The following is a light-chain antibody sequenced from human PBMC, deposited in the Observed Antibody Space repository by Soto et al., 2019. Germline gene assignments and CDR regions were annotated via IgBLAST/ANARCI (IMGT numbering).Light chain of an antibody. V-gene: IGLV4-69*01. CDR3: QTWGTGTVV. CDR1: SGHSSYA. Sequence: QPVLTQSPSASASLGASVKLSCTLSSGHSSYAIAWHQQQPEKGPRYLMKLNSDGSHSKGHGIPDRFSGSSSGTERYLTISSLQSEDEADYYCQTWGTGTVVFGGGTKLTVL. J-gene: IGLJ2*01. CDR2: LNSDGSH.